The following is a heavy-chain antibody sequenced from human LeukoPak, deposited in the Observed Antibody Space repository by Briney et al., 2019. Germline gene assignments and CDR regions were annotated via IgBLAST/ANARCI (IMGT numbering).Heavy chain of an antibody. CDR2: ISSNCYYI. J-gene: IGHJ3*02. CDR3: AREGLRTEKSDTDAFDI. CDR1: GFTFRTYT. Sequence: PGVSLRLSCAVSGFTFRTYTLNWVRQPSAKGLEWVSSISSNCYYIYYAGSVRGRFTISRDNAKNSLYLQMNSLRAEDTALYYCAREGLRTEKSDTDAFDIWGQGTMVTVSS. D-gene: IGHD3/OR15-3a*01. V-gene: IGHV3-21*01.